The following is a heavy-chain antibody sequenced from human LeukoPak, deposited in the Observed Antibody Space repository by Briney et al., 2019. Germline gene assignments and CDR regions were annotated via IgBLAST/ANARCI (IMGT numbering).Heavy chain of an antibody. J-gene: IGHJ5*02. CDR2: ITSSSGYI. Sequence: GGSLRLSCAASGFTFNIYAMTWVRQAPGKGLAWVSSITSSSGYIYYADSVKGRFTISRDNAKNSLYLQMNSLRAEDTAVYFCARDKGDGYNLVWFDPWGQGTLVTVSS. CDR1: GFTFNIYA. V-gene: IGHV3-21*01. CDR3: ARDKGDGYNLVWFDP. D-gene: IGHD5-24*01.